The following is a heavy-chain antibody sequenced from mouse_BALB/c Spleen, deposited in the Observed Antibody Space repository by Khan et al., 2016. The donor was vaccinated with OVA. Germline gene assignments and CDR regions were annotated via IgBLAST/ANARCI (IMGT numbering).Heavy chain of an antibody. J-gene: IGHJ3*01. D-gene: IGHD1-1*01. V-gene: IGHV5-9-4*01. CDR2: ISKTGSNT. CDR3: ARDRYYGSSPDWFAY. CDR1: GFTFSGYA. Sequence: EVELVESGGGLVKPGGSLKLSCAASGFTFSGYAMSWVRQTPEKRLEWVAEISKTGSNTYYPDTVTGRFTISRDNAKHTLYLAMSSLRSEDTAMYYCARDRYYGSSPDWFAYWGQGTLVTVSA.